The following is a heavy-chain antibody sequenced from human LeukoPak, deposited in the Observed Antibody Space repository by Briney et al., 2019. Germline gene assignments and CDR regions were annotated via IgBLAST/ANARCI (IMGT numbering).Heavy chain of an antibody. CDR3: ASGPAYQLLYY. V-gene: IGHV3-7*01. D-gene: IGHD2-2*01. CDR2: IKQDGSEK. J-gene: IGHJ4*02. CDR1: GFTLSSYW. Sequence: PGGSLRLSCAASGFTLSSYWMTWVRQAPGKGLEWVACIKQDGSEKYYVDSVKGRFTISRDNAKNSLYLQMNTLRAEDTAVYYCASGPAYQLLYYWGQGTLVTVSS.